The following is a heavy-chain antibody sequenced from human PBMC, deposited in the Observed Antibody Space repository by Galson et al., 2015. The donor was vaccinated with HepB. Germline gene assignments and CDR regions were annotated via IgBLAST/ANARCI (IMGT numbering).Heavy chain of an antibody. Sequence: SLRLSCAASGFTFSSYSMNWVRQAPGKGLEWVSSISSSSSYIYYADSVKGRFTISRDNAKNSLYLQMNSLRAEDTAVYYCARAAWYKQGLDYWGQGTLVTVSS. CDR2: ISSSSSYI. J-gene: IGHJ4*02. V-gene: IGHV3-21*01. D-gene: IGHD1-1*01. CDR1: GFTFSSYS. CDR3: ARAAWYKQGLDY.